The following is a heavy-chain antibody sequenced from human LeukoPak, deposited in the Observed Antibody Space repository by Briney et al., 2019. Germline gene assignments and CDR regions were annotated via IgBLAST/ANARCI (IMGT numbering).Heavy chain of an antibody. J-gene: IGHJ4*02. CDR3: VTMKQDRYDSRGPFDS. Sequence: ASVKVSCKVSDHTLNQVAIHCVRQAPGKGPEWMGGYDPEEGVTIYAEKFQDRVTMIEDTSTETAYMELSSLRYADTAVYFCVTMKQDRYDSRGPFDSWGQGSLVTVSS. CDR1: DHTLNQVA. CDR2: YDPEEGVT. D-gene: IGHD3-22*01. V-gene: IGHV1-24*01.